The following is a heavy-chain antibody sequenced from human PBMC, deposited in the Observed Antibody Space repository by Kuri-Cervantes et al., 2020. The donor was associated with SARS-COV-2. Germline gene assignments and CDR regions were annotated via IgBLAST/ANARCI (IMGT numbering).Heavy chain of an antibody. CDR3: SSSSSLSYSFDY. Sequence: SCTVSGGSISSGDYYWSWIRQPPGKGLEWIGYIYYSGSTYYNPSLKSRVTISVDTSKNQFSLKLSSVTAADTAVYYCSSSSSLSYSFDYWGQGTLVTVSS. CDR1: GGSISSGDYY. J-gene: IGHJ4*02. D-gene: IGHD6-6*01. CDR2: IYYSGST. V-gene: IGHV4-30-4*08.